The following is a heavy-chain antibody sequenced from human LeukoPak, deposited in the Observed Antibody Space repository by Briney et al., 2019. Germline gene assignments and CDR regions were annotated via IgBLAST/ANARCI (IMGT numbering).Heavy chain of an antibody. Sequence: GGSLRLSCAASGFTFSSYGMRWVRQAPGKGLEWVSYISSSSSTIYYADSVKGRFTISRDNAKNSLYLQMNSLRAEDTAVYYCARGVDVWGKGTTVTVSS. CDR1: GFTFSSYG. CDR3: ARGVDV. J-gene: IGHJ6*04. CDR2: ISSSSSTI. V-gene: IGHV3-48*01.